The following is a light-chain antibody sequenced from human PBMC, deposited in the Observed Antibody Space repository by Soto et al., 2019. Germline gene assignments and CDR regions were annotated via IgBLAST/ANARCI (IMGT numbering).Light chain of an antibody. J-gene: IGKJ4*01. Sequence: EIVLTQSPGTLSLSPGERATLSCRASQSVSSSYLAWYQQTPGQAPRLLIYGASSRATGIPDRFSGSGSGTDFTLTISSREPEDFAVYYCHQYGSSPLTFGGGTKVEIK. CDR3: HQYGSSPLT. V-gene: IGKV3-20*01. CDR2: GAS. CDR1: QSVSSSY.